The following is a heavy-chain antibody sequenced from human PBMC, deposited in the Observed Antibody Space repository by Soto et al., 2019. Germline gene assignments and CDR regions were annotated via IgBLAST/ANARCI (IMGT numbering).Heavy chain of an antibody. CDR3: AKEGTSGLYYFDY. Sequence: SETLPLTSAAYGGSFGDYYWSWIRQPPGKGLEWVGEMNHSGNTNYNPSLKSRVTISRDNSRNTLYLQMNSLRAGDSAKYYCAKEGTSGLYYFDYWGPGTLVTVSS. D-gene: IGHD6-19*01. CDR2: MNHSGNT. V-gene: IGHV4-34*01. J-gene: IGHJ4*02. CDR1: GGSFGDYY.